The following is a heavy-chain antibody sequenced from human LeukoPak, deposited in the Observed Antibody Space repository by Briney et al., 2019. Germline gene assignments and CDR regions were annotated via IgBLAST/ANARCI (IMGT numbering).Heavy chain of an antibody. Sequence: ASVKVSCKASGYTFTSYYMHWVRQAPGQGLEWMGIINPSGGSTSYAQQFQGRVTMTRDTSKSTVYMELSSLRSEDTAVYYCARDISYCSGGSCYLTIDFWGQGTLVTVSS. D-gene: IGHD2-15*01. J-gene: IGHJ4*02. CDR1: GYTFTSYY. CDR3: ARDISYCSGGSCYLTIDF. V-gene: IGHV1-46*01. CDR2: INPSGGST.